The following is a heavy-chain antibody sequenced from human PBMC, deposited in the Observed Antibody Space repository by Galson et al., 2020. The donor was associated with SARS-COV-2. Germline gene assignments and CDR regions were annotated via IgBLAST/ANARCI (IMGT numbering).Heavy chain of an antibody. CDR2: VSYEDSNH. Sequence: GESPKPSCPAPGFLFSSYALYWVRQAPVQEVAWVAGVSYEDSNHNYEASVKGRFTFSRDNSKNTMYLQMNSLRGEDAAEYYCARGGQRYFYYMDVGGKGTAVTVSS. CDR1: GFLFSSYA. CDR3: ARGGQRYFYYMDV. D-gene: IGHD5-12*01. J-gene: IGHJ6*03. V-gene: IGHV3-30-3*01.